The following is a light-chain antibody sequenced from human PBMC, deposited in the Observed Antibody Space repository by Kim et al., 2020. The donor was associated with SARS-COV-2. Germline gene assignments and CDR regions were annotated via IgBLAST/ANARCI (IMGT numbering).Light chain of an antibody. J-gene: IGLJ1*01. CDR1: GVRGYY. Sequence: ALGQTGRITGQGAGVRGYYASWYQQKPGQAPVLVIYGKNNQPSGIPDLFSGSSSGNTASLTITGAQAEDEADYYCNSRDSSGNHYVFGTGTKVTVL. CDR3: NSRDSSGNHYV. V-gene: IGLV3-19*01. CDR2: GKN.